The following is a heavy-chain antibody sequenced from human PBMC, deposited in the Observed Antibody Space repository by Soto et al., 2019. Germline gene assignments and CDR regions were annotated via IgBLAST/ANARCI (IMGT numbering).Heavy chain of an antibody. D-gene: IGHD3-10*01. CDR1: GFILIRYW. CDR3: TRGPRPTSIGTGAF. Sequence: EVKLVESGGGWFQRGGSWRLSCEISGFILIRYWFHWFPKFPGKGPRGVQRITDDGSTTYYAASVEGRFTLSRDNAKNALYLQMTSLRADDTAVYYCTRGPRPTSIGTGAFWGQGTLVTVSS. V-gene: IGHV3-74*01. CDR2: ITDDGSTT. J-gene: IGHJ4*02.